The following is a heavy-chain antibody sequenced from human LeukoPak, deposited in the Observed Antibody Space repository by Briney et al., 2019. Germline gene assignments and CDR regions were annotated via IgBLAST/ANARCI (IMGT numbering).Heavy chain of an antibody. V-gene: IGHV1-69*01. Sequence: SVKVSCKASGGTCSSYAISWVRQAPGQGLEWMGGIIPIFGTANYAQKFQGRVTITADESTSAAYMELSSLRSEDTAVYYCARGTLWSHAFDIWGQGTMVTVSS. J-gene: IGHJ3*02. CDR1: GGTCSSYA. CDR2: IIPIFGTA. CDR3: ARGTLWSHAFDI. D-gene: IGHD1-14*01.